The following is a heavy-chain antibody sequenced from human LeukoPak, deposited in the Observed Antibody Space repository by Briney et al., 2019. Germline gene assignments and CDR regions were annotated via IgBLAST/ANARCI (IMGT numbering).Heavy chain of an antibody. V-gene: IGHV3-72*01. D-gene: IGHD3-16*01. J-gene: IGHJ4*02. CDR2: TRNKANSYTT. CDR1: GLTFSANY. Sequence: GGSLRLSCAVSGLTFSANYMDLVRQAPGKGLEWLGRTRNKANSYTTEYAASVKGRFTILRDDSKNSLYLQMNSLKTEDTAVYYCASPGGGGLTYWGQGTLVTVSS. CDR3: ASPGGGGLTY.